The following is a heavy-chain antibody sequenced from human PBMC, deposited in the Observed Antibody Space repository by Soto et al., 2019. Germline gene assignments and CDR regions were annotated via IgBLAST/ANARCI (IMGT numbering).Heavy chain of an antibody. J-gene: IGHJ4*02. CDR3: ARDEAYCGGDCYSAIGLFDY. CDR1: GFTFSDYY. D-gene: IGHD2-21*02. CDR2: ISSSGSTI. Sequence: PGGSLRLSCAASGFTFSDYYMSWIRQAPGKGLEWVSYISSSGSTIYYADSVKGRFTISRDNAKNSLYLQMNSLRAEDTAVYYCARDEAYCGGDCYSAIGLFDYWGQITLVTVSS. V-gene: IGHV3-11*01.